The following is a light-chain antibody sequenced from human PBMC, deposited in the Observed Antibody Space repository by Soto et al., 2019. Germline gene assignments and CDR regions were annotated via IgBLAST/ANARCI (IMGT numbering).Light chain of an antibody. V-gene: IGKV1-12*01. CDR1: QSISSW. CDR3: QQAYRTPWT. Sequence: DIQMTQSPSTLSASVGDRVTITCRASQSISSWLAWYQQKPGKAPKLLIYATSRLHSGVPSRFSGSGSGTDFTLTISSLQPEDFATYYCQQAYRTPWTFGQGTKVDIK. CDR2: ATS. J-gene: IGKJ1*01.